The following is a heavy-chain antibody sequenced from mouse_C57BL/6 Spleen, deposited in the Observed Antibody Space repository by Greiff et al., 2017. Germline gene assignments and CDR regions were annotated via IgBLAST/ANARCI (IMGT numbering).Heavy chain of an antibody. Sequence: QVQLKQSGAELARPGASVKLSCKASGYTFTSYGISWVKQRTGQGLEWIGEIYPRSGNTYYNEKFKGKATLTADKSSSTAYMELRSLTSEDSAVYFCARNGGSGYFDYWGQGTILTVSS. CDR1: GYTFTSYG. V-gene: IGHV1-81*01. J-gene: IGHJ2*01. CDR3: ARNGGSGYFDY. CDR2: IYPRSGNT. D-gene: IGHD3-2*02.